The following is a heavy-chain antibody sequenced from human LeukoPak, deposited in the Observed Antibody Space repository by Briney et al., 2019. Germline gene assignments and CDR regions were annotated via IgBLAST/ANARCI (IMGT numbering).Heavy chain of an antibody. Sequence: GASVKVSCKASGYTFTSYYMHWVRQAPGQGLEWMGIINPSGGSTSYAQKFQGRVTMTRDTSTSTVYMELSSLRPEDTAVYYCARDHYDYVWGSYRYTLDYWGQGTLVTVSS. CDR1: GYTFTSYY. V-gene: IGHV1-46*01. D-gene: IGHD3-16*02. CDR3: ARDHYDYVWGSYRYTLDY. J-gene: IGHJ4*02. CDR2: INPSGGST.